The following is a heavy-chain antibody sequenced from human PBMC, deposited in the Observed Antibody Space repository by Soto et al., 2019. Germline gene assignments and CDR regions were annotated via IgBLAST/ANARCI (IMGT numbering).Heavy chain of an antibody. CDR1: GYTFTSYA. Sequence: ASVKVSCKASGYTFTSYAMHWVRQAPGQRLEWMGWINAGNGNTKYSQKFQGRVTITRDTSASTAYMELSSLRSEDTAVYYCAKDRIGYYYGSGAPNPFFDYWGQGTLVTVSS. V-gene: IGHV1-3*01. CDR2: INAGNGNT. J-gene: IGHJ4*02. CDR3: AKDRIGYYYGSGAPNPFFDY. D-gene: IGHD3-10*01.